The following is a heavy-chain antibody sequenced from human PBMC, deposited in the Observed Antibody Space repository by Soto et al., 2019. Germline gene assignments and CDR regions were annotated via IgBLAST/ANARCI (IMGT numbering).Heavy chain of an antibody. V-gene: IGHV1-18*01. Sequence: ASVKLSCKDSGYTFTSYGMSWVRQAPEQGLEWMGWISAYNGNTNYAQKLQGRVTMTTDTSTSTAYMELRSLRSDDTAVYYCARDHYDFWSGYPVPPYYYYYYGMDVWGQGTTVTVSS. CDR3: ARDHYDFWSGYPVPPYYYYYYGMDV. CDR1: GYTFTSYG. J-gene: IGHJ6*02. D-gene: IGHD3-3*01. CDR2: ISAYNGNT.